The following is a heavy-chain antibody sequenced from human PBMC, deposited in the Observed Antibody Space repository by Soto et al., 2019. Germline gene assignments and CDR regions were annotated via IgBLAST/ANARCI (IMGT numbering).Heavy chain of an antibody. V-gene: IGHV4-59*01. CDR1: GGSISSYC. J-gene: IGHJ5*02. Sequence: PSETLSLTCTVSGGSISSYCWSWIRQPPGKGLEWIGYIYYSGSTNYNPSLKSRVTISVDTSKNQFSLKLSSVTAADTAVYYCAKVHLTGNWFDPWGQGTLVTVSS. D-gene: IGHD7-27*01. CDR3: AKVHLTGNWFDP. CDR2: IYYSGST.